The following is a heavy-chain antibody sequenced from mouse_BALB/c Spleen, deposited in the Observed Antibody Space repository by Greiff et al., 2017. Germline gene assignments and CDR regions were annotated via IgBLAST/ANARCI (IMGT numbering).Heavy chain of an antibody. J-gene: IGHJ3*01. CDR1: GYTFTSYW. CDR2: INPSNGRT. D-gene: IGHD1-1*01. Sequence: QVQLKQPGAELVKPGASVKLSCKASGYTFTSYWMHWVKQRPGQGLEWIGEINPSNGRTNYNEKFKSKATLTVDKSSSTAYMQLSSLTSEDSAVYYCARWGTTPFAYWGQGTLVTVSA. CDR3: ARWGTTPFAY. V-gene: IGHV1S81*02.